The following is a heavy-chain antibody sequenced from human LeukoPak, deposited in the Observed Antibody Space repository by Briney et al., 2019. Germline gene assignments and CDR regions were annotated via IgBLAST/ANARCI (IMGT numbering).Heavy chain of an antibody. D-gene: IGHD2-2*01. V-gene: IGHV4-31*03. CDR3: ARGGGYCSSTSCYLDY. CDR2: IYYSGST. J-gene: IGHJ4*02. CDR1: GGSISSGGYY. Sequence: SETLSLTCTVSGGSISSGGYYWSRIRQHPGKGLEWIGYIYYSGSTYYNPSLKSRVTISVDTSKNQFSLKLSSVTAADTAVYYCARGGGYCSSTSCYLDYWGQGTLVTVSS.